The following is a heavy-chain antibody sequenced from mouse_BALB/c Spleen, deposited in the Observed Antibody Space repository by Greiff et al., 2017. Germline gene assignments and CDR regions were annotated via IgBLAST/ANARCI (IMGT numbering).Heavy chain of an antibody. CDR1: GFNIKDYY. CDR2: IDPENGNT. Sequence: EVQRVESGAELVRPGALVKLSCKASGFNIKDYYMHWLKQRPEQGLEWIGWIDPENGNTIYDPKFQGKASITADTSSNTAYLQLSSLTSEDTAVYYCARIPLPGNAMDYWGQGTSVTVAS. D-gene: IGHD2-10*01. J-gene: IGHJ4*01. CDR3: ARIPLPGNAMDY. V-gene: IGHV14-1*02.